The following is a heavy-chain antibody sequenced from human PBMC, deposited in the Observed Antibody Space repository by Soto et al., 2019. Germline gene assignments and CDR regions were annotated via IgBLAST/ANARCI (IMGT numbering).Heavy chain of an antibody. CDR2: INPNSGGT. CDR1: GYTFTDYY. V-gene: IGHV1-2*02. D-gene: IGHD2-8*01. J-gene: IGHJ6*02. CDR3: ARDVTRTQSCTNGVCYYHYYDMDV. Sequence: ASVKVSCKASGYTFTDYYVHWVRQAPGQGLEWMGWINPNSGGTKTAQKFQGRVTVTRDTSISTAYMDLSRLRSDDTAVYYCARDVTRTQSCTNGVCYYHYYDMDVWGQWTMVTVSS.